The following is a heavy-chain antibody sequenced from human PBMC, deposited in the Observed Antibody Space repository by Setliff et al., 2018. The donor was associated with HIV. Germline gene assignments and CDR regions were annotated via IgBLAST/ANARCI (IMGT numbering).Heavy chain of an antibody. CDR2: VFYSGST. Sequence: SETLSLTCTVSGDSISSSPYYWGWIRQPPGKGPEWIASVFYSGSTNYTPSLKSRVIISLDKSRKQLFLRLTSLTAADTAVYFCARGVPVDSNFNSRFMDVWGKGTTVTVSS. CDR1: GDSISSSPYY. D-gene: IGHD7-27*01. CDR3: ARGVPVDSNFNSRFMDV. J-gene: IGHJ6*04. V-gene: IGHV4-39*07.